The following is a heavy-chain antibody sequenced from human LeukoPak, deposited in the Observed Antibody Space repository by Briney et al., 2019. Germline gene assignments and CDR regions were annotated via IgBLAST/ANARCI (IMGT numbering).Heavy chain of an antibody. J-gene: IGHJ5*02. CDR3: VSQQLAPP. CDR1: GFAFSNYW. V-gene: IGHV3-7*01. CDR2: IKEDGSIE. D-gene: IGHD5-24*01. Sequence: PGGSLRLSCAASGFAFSNYWMSWVRQAPGKGLEWVAHIKEDGSIEDYVDSVKGRFTVSRDNAKNSRYLQMNSLRVEDTAVYYCVSQQLAPPWGQGTLVTVSS.